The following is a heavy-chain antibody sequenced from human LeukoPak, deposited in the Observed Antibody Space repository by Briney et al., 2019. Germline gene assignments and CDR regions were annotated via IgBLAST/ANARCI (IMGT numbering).Heavy chain of an antibody. V-gene: IGHV4-4*07. J-gene: IGHJ4*02. CDR3: ARISCSGGICYLDY. CDR1: GGSISRYY. CDR2: IYSSGST. D-gene: IGHD2-15*01. Sequence: PSETLSLTCTVSGGSISRYYWSWIRQPAGKGLEWIGRIYSSGSTNYNPSLRSRVTMSVDTSKNQFSLKLSSVTAADTAVYYCARISCSGGICYLDYWGQGTLVTVSS.